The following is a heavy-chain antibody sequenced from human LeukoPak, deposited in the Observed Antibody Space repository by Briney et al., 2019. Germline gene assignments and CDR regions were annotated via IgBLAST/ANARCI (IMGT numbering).Heavy chain of an antibody. CDR1: GFTFSSYA. Sequence: PGGSLRLSCAASGFTFSSYAMHWVRQAPGKGLEWVAVISYGGSNKYYADSVKGRFTISRDNSKNTLYLQMNSLRAEDTAVYYCAREAHYYDSSGFYGMDVWGQGTTVTVSS. CDR2: ISYGGSNK. V-gene: IGHV3-30-3*01. CDR3: AREAHYYDSSGFYGMDV. J-gene: IGHJ6*02. D-gene: IGHD3-22*01.